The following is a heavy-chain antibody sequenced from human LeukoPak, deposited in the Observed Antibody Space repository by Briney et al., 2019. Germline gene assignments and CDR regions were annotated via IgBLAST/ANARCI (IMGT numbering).Heavy chain of an antibody. V-gene: IGHV1-2*02. CDR1: GYTFTGYY. CDR3: ASWRFNRPQQLVLSDYYYYYMDV. Sequence: ASVKVSCKASGYTFTGYYMHWVRQAPGQGLEWMGWINPNSGGTNYAQKFQGRVTITTDESTSTAYMELSSLRSEDTAVYYCASWRFNRPQQLVLSDYYYYYMDVWGKGTTVTVSS. D-gene: IGHD6-13*01. J-gene: IGHJ6*03. CDR2: INPNSGGT.